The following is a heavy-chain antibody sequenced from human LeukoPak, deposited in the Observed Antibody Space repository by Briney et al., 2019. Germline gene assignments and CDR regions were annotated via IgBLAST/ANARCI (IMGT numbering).Heavy chain of an antibody. CDR1: GFTFSSYS. D-gene: IGHD4-17*01. V-gene: IGHV3-7*01. J-gene: IGHJ4*02. CDR3: ARDRYGDYYFDY. CDR2: IKQDGSEK. Sequence: GGSLRLSCAASGFTFSSYSMNWVRQAPGKGLEWVANIKQDGSEKYYVDSVKGRFTISRDNAKNSLYLQMNSLRAEDTAVYYCARDRYGDYYFDYWGQGTLVTVSS.